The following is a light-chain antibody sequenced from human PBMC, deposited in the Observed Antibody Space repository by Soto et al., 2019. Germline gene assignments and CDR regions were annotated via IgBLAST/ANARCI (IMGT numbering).Light chain of an antibody. CDR3: QNYDSAPWT. CDR2: TAS. CDR1: RDITDY. J-gene: IGKJ1*01. V-gene: IGKV1-27*01. Sequence: DIQMTQSPSSLSASVGDRVTITCRASRDITDYLAWYQQKPGQVPKLLVYTASTWQSGVPSRFTASGSGTDFTLTITGLQPEDFATYYCQNYDSAPWTFGQGTKVEF.